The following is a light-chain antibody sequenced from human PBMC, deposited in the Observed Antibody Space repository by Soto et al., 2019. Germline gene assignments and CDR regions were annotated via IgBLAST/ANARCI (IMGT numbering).Light chain of an antibody. CDR3: QQYDNTPWT. V-gene: IGKV3-20*01. Sequence: EIVLTQSPGTLSLSPGERAALSCRASQRLSSSSLAWYQQKPGHGPRLLIYGASRRATGIPDRFSATESGTDFTLTINSLEPEDFVVYICQQYDNTPWTFGQGTRVEIK. CDR2: GAS. CDR1: QRLSSSS. J-gene: IGKJ1*01.